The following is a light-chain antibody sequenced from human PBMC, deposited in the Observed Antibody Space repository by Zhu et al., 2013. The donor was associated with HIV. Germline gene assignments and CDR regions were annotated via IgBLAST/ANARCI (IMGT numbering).Light chain of an antibody. J-gene: IGLJ1*01. CDR1: KLGDKY. CDR3: QAWDSSTYV. V-gene: IGLV3-1*01. CDR2: RDT. Sequence: YELTQPPSVSVSPGQTASITCSGDKLGDKYASWYQQKPGQSPVLVIYRDTKRPSGIPERFSGSNSGNTATLTISGTQALDEADYYCQAWDSSTYVFGTGTKVTVL.